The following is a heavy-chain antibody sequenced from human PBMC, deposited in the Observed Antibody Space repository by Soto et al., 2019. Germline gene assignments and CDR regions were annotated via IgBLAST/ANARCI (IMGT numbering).Heavy chain of an antibody. CDR2: THYSGIT. V-gene: IGHV4-59*01. CDR3: ARHPGASFDY. Sequence: QVQLQESGPGLVKPSETLSLTCTVSGGSISSYYWSWLRQSPGKRLEWIGYTHYSGITKYNPSLKSRVTLSLDTSKNQFSLKLSSVTAADSAVYYCARHPGASFDYWGQGTLVTVSS. CDR1: GGSISSYY. J-gene: IGHJ4*02. D-gene: IGHD7-27*01.